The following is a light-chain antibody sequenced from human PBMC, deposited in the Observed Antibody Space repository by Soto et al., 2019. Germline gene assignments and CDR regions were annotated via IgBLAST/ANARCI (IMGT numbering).Light chain of an antibody. V-gene: IGKV3-20*01. J-gene: IGKJ5*01. CDR1: QRVSSSY. CDR2: GAF. Sequence: ESVLTPSPGTLSLSPGERATLSCRASQRVSSSYLVWYQQKPGQAPRLLTYGAFSRATGIPDRVSGSWSGTDFTLTISRLEPEEFAVYYCQQYGSSPPITLGQGTRLEIK. CDR3: QQYGSSPPIT.